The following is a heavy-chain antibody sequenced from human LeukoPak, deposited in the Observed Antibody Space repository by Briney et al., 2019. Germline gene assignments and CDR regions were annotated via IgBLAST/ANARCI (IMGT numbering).Heavy chain of an antibody. D-gene: IGHD3-3*01. CDR3: AREADYDFWSGISRAFDY. Sequence: SVKVSCKASGGTFSSYAISWVRQAPGQGREWMGGIIPIFGTANYAQKFQGRVTITADESTSTAYMELSSLRSEDTAVYYCAREADYDFWSGISRAFDYWGQGTLVTVSS. J-gene: IGHJ4*02. CDR2: IIPIFGTA. V-gene: IGHV1-69*01. CDR1: GGTFSSYA.